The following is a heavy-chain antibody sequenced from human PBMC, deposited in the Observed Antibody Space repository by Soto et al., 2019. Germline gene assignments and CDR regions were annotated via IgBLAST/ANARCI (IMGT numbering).Heavy chain of an antibody. J-gene: IGHJ4*02. D-gene: IGHD6-13*01. Sequence: QVQLVESGGGVVQPGRSLRLSCAASGFTYSSYGMHWVRQAPGKGLEWVAVIWYDGSNKYYADSVKGRFTISRDNSKNTLYLQMNSLRAEDTAVSYCARSIAAADSAFDYWGQGTLVTVSS. CDR2: IWYDGSNK. CDR3: ARSIAAADSAFDY. CDR1: GFTYSSYG. V-gene: IGHV3-33*01.